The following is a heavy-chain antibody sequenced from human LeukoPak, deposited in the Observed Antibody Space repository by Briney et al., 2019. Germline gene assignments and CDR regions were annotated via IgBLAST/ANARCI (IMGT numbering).Heavy chain of an antibody. CDR1: GFTFDDYA. V-gene: IGHV3-9*03. J-gene: IGHJ4*02. CDR3: VKSPRGAVWYYFDY. D-gene: IGHD3-10*01. CDR2: ISWNSGSI. Sequence: GGSLRLSCAASGFTFDDYAMHWVRQAPGKGLECVSGISWNSGSIGYADPVKGRFTISRDNAKSSLYLQMNSLRAEDMALYFCVKSPRGAVWYYFDYWGQGTLVTVSS.